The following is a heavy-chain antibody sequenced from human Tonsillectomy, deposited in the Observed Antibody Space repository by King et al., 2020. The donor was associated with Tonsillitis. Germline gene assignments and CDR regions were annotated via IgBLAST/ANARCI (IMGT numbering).Heavy chain of an antibody. V-gene: IGHV3-23*04. J-gene: IGHJ4*02. D-gene: IGHD2-2*03. CDR1: GFTFSSYA. CDR3: AKGGLGYCSSTNGYYYFDY. Sequence: VQLVESGGGLVQPGGSLRLSCAASGFTFSSYAMSWLRQAPGKGLEWVSAISGGGGSAYYADSVKGRFTISRDNSKNTLYLQMNSLRAEDTAVYFCAKGGLGYCSSTNGYYYFDYGGQGTLGTVSS. CDR2: ISGGGGSA.